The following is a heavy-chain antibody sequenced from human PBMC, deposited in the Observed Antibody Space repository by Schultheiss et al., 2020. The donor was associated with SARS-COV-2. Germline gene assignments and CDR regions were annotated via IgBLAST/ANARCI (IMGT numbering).Heavy chain of an antibody. CDR1: GYTFTSYG. J-gene: IGHJ4*02. Sequence: ASVKVSCKASGYTFTSYGISWVRQAPGQGLEWMGWISGYNANTSYAQKLQGRVAMTTDTSTNTAYLELRSLTSDDTAVYYCARRPYYYSSKGNWDYWGQGTLVTVSS. CDR3: ARRPYYYSSKGNWDY. V-gene: IGHV1-18*04. CDR2: ISGYNANT. D-gene: IGHD2-2*01.